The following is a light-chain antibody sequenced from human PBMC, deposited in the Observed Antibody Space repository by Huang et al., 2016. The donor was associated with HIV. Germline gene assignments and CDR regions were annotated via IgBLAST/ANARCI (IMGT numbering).Light chain of an antibody. CDR2: DSS. J-gene: IGKJ4*01. Sequence: EIVLTQSPATLSLSPGERATLSCRASQSITNYLAWYQHTPGQAPRLLIYDSSTRATGIPGRFSGSGSGTDFTLTISSLEPEDFAVYYCQQRRNWLTFGGGTKVEIK. CDR3: QQRRNWLT. CDR1: QSITNY. V-gene: IGKV3-11*01.